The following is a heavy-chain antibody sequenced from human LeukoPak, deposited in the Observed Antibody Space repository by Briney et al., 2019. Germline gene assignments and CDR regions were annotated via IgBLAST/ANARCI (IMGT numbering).Heavy chain of an antibody. CDR3: AREYSSSSSDYYYYMDV. V-gene: IGHV3-53*01. D-gene: IGHD6-6*01. Sequence: GGSLRLSCAASGFTVSSNYMSSVRQAPGKGLEWDSVIYSGGSTYYADSVKGRFTISRDNSKNTLYLQMNSLRAEDTAVYYCAREYSSSSSDYYYYMDVWGKGTTVTVSS. J-gene: IGHJ6*03. CDR2: IYSGGST. CDR1: GFTVSSNY.